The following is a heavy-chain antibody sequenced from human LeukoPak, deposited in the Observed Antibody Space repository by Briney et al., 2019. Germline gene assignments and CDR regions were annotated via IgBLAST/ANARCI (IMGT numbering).Heavy chain of an antibody. CDR2: TYYRSKWYN. J-gene: IGHJ4*02. D-gene: IGHD4-17*01. CDR1: GDSVSSNSAA. V-gene: IGHV6-1*01. CDR3: ARTHYDYGDYEGFDY. Sequence: SQTLSLTCAISGDSVSSNSAAWNWIRQSPSRGLEWLGRTYYRSKWYNDYAVSVKSRITINPDTSKNQFSLKLSSVTAADTAVYYCARTHYDYGDYEGFDYWGQGTLVTVSS.